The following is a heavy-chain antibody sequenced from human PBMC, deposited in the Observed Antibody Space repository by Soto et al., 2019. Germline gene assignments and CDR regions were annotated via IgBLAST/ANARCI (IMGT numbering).Heavy chain of an antibody. D-gene: IGHD4-17*01. V-gene: IGHV3-30*18. J-gene: IGHJ4*02. CDR2: ISYDGSNK. Sequence: VQLVESGGGVVQPGRSLRLSCAASGFTFSSYGMHWVRQAPGKGLEWVAVISYDGSNKYYADSVKGRFTISRDNSKNTLYLQMNSLRAEDTAVYYCAKDSTPVTETTVTPSDFWGQGTLVTVSS. CDR3: AKDSTPVTETTVTPSDF. CDR1: GFTFSSYG.